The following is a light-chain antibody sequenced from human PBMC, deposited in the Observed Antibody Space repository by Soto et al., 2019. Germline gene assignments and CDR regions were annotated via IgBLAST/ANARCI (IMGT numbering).Light chain of an antibody. CDR2: EVS. CDR1: SSDVGGYNY. Sequence: QSALTQPASVSGSPGQSITISCTGTSSDVGGYNYVSWYQQHPGKAPKLMIYEVSHRPSGVSNRFSGSKSANTASLTISGLQAEDEADYYCRSYTSSSTQVFGGGTQLTVL. J-gene: IGLJ3*02. CDR3: RSYTSSSTQV. V-gene: IGLV2-14*01.